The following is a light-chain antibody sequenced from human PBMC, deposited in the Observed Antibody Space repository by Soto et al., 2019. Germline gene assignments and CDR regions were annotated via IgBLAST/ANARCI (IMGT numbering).Light chain of an antibody. J-gene: IGKJ3*01. CDR1: QGIRND. Sequence: DIQMTQSPSSLSASVVDRVTITCRASQGIRNDLGGYQQKPGKAPKHLIYAASSWQSGVPSRVSGSVSGTEFTLTISSLQPADSATYYCLQHNSDPIPFGPGTKVAIK. V-gene: IGKV1-17*01. CDR3: LQHNSDPIP. CDR2: AAS.